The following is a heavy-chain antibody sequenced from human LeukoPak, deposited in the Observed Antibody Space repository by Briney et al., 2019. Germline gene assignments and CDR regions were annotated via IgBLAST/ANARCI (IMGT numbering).Heavy chain of an antibody. CDR1: GFTFSSHA. V-gene: IGHV3-23*01. CDR2: LSGDAGNT. CDR3: AKGKSSSFYSAFDY. D-gene: IGHD2-15*01. Sequence: GGSLRLSCAASGFTFSSHAMGWVRQAPGKGLEWVSSLSGDAGNTSYADSVKGRFTISRDNSRNILDLQMNSLRAEDTALYYCAKGKSSSFYSAFDYGGQGTLVTVSS. J-gene: IGHJ4*02.